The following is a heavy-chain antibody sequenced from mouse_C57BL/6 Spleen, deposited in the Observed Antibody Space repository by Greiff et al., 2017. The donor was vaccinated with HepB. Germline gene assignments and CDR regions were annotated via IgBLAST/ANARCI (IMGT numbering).Heavy chain of an antibody. D-gene: IGHD3-3*01. CDR2: SRNKANDYTT. V-gene: IGHV7-1*01. CDR1: GFTFSDFY. Sequence: EVQLVESGGGLVQSGRSLRLSCATSGFTFSDFYMEWVRQAPGKGLEWIAASRNKANDYTTEYSASVKGRFIVSRDTSQSILYLQMNALRAEDTAIYYCARDGGIKGLYAMDYWGQGTSVTVSS. CDR3: ARDGGIKGLYAMDY. J-gene: IGHJ4*01.